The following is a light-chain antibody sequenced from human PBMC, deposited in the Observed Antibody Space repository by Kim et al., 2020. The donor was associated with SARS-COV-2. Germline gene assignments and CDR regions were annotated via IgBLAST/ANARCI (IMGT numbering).Light chain of an antibody. Sequence: SPGERATLSCRASQSVSSSLAWYQQKPGQAHRLLIYGASTRATGIPARFSGSGSGTEFTLTISSLQSEDFAVYYCQQYNNWPRRTFGQGTKVDIK. CDR2: GAS. CDR1: QSVSSS. V-gene: IGKV3-15*01. J-gene: IGKJ1*01. CDR3: QQYNNWPRRT.